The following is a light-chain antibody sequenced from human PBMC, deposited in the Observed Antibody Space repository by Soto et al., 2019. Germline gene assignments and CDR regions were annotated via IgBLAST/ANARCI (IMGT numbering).Light chain of an antibody. J-gene: IGKJ3*01. CDR1: QSVSSN. CDR2: RAS. CDR3: QQYNNWPFT. V-gene: IGKV3-15*01. Sequence: EIVRTQSPATLSVSPGERATLSCRASQSVSSNLAWYQQKPGQAPRLLIYRASTRATDIPARFSGSGSGTEFTLTASSLQPEDFAVYYCQQYNNWPFTFGSGTKVDIK.